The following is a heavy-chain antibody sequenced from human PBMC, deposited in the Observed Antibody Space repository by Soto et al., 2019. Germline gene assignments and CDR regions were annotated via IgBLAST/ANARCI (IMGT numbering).Heavy chain of an antibody. CDR2: IRGFSPYT. D-gene: IGHD2-15*01. CDR1: GFTFSTYT. V-gene: IGHV3-21*01. CDR3: ARDRGYDAHDYYYNAMDV. Sequence: GGSLKLCCRSSGFTFSTYTMNWVRQGPGKGLEWVSGIRGFSPYTFYAESVKGRFTISRDNAKNSLYLQMNSLRAEDTAVYYCARDRGYDAHDYYYNAMDVWGQGTTVTVSS. J-gene: IGHJ6*02.